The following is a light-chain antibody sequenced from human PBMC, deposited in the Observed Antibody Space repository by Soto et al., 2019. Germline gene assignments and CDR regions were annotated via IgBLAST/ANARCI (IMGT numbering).Light chain of an antibody. V-gene: IGKV3-11*01. CDR2: NAS. CDR1: QTISKY. J-gene: IGKJ4*01. Sequence: EIVGTQSPAALSLPPGERATIFCKTSQTISKYLVWYQQKPGQAPRLLINNASNRATGIPARFNGSGSGTDFTLTISSLEPEDVAVYYYPQRSNWPVTFGGGTKVEIK. CDR3: PQRSNWPVT.